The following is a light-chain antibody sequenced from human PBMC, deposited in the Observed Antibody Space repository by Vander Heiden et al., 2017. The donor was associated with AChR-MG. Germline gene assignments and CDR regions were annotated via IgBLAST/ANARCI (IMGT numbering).Light chain of an antibody. CDR3: AAWDDSLSGYV. CDR2: RNN. Sequence: QSVLTQPPSASGTPGQRVTISCSGSSSNIGSNYVSWYQHLPGTTPKLLIYRNNQRPSGVPDRFSGSKSGTSASLAISGLRSEDEADYYCAAWDDSLSGYVFGTGTKVTVL. V-gene: IGLV1-47*01. CDR1: SSNIGSNY. J-gene: IGLJ1*01.